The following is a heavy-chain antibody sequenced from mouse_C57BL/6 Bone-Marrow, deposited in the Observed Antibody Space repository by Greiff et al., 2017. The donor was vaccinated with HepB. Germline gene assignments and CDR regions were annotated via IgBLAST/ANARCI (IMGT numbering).Heavy chain of an antibody. D-gene: IGHD1-1*01. V-gene: IGHV1-66*01. CDR3: ARLGSSYFYWYFDV. CDR2: IYPGSGNT. CDR1: GYSFTSYY. J-gene: IGHJ1*03. Sequence: VQRVESGPELVKPGASVKISCKASGYSFTSYYIHWVKQRPGQGLEWIGWIYPGSGNTKYNEKFKGKATLTADTSSSTAYMQLSSLTSEDSAVYYCARLGSSYFYWYFDVWGTGTTVTVSS.